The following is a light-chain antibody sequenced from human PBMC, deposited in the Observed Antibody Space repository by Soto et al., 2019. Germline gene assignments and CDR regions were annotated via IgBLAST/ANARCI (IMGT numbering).Light chain of an antibody. J-gene: IGKJ1*01. CDR3: QQYNSCRT. V-gene: IGKV1-5*03. CDR1: QSISSW. CDR2: KAS. Sequence: DIQMTHSPSTLSASVGDRVTITCRASQSISSWLAWYQQKPGKAPKLLIYKASSLESGVPSRFSGSRSGTELTLTISSLQPDGLATYYYQQYNSCRTFGQGSKVDIX.